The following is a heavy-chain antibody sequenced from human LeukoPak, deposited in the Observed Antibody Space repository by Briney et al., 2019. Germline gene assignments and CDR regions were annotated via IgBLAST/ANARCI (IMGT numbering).Heavy chain of an antibody. CDR1: GLTFSNSW. J-gene: IGHJ5*02. Sequence: GWSLRLSCVASGLTFSNSWMHWLRQIPARGLVWVSRMYGDMRDIRYADSVKGRFTISRDNAKNTVYLQMNSLRGEDTAVYYCARDLGLRGSTWGQGTLVTVSS. V-gene: IGHV3-74*01. D-gene: IGHD5-12*01. CDR2: MYGDMRDI. CDR3: ARDLGLRGST.